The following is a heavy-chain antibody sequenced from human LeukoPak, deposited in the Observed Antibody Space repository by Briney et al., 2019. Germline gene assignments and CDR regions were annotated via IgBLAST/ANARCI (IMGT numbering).Heavy chain of an antibody. CDR3: ASALIYCSGGSCYVGGAFDI. Sequence: SETLSLTYTVSGGSVSSGSYYWSWIRQPPGKGLEWIGYIYYSGSTNYNPSLKSRVTISVDTSKNQFSLKLSSVTAADTAVYYCASALIYCSGGSCYVGGAFDIWGQGTMVTVSS. J-gene: IGHJ3*02. V-gene: IGHV4-61*01. CDR1: GGSVSSGSYY. D-gene: IGHD2-15*01. CDR2: IYYSGST.